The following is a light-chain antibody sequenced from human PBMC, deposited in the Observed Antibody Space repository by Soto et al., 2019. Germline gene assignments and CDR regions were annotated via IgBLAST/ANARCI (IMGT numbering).Light chain of an antibody. Sequence: IHMTQSPSSLSASVGDRVTITCRASQRITTYLNWYQQKPGKAPNLLISTAATLQGGGPSRFSGSGSGTDFTLTITTLQPEDFATYFCQQSYSPPYTFGQGTKLEIK. V-gene: IGKV1-39*01. CDR2: TAA. CDR3: QQSYSPPYT. J-gene: IGKJ2*01. CDR1: QRITTY.